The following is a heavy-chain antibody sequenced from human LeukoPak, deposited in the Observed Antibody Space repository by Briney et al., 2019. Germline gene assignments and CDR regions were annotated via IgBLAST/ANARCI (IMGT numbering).Heavy chain of an antibody. CDR2: IHYTGAT. Sequence: PSETLSLTCSVSGGSIGRDIHYWAWIRQPPGKGLEWIGSIHYTGATYYGPSLRSRVTISVDTSKSQFSLKVTSVTAADTAVYFCARDTRYDSGGHDCWGQGTLVTVSS. J-gene: IGHJ4*02. CDR3: ARDTRYDSGGHDC. V-gene: IGHV4-39*07. CDR1: GGSIGRDIHY. D-gene: IGHD3-22*01.